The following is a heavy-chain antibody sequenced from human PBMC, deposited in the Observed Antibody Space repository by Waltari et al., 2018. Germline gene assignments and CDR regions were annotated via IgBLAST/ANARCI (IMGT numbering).Heavy chain of an antibody. CDR1: GGSISSYY. J-gene: IGHJ6*02. CDR2: IYYSGST. V-gene: IGHV4-59*01. Sequence: QVQLQESGPGLVKPSETLSLTCTVSGGSISSYYWSWIRQPPGQGLEWIGYIYYSGSTNDTHSLKSRVTISVDTSKNQFSLKLSSVTAADTAVYYWARASTGTRDYYYGMDVWGQGTTVIVSS. CDR3: ARASTGTRDYYYGMDV. D-gene: IGHD1-1*01.